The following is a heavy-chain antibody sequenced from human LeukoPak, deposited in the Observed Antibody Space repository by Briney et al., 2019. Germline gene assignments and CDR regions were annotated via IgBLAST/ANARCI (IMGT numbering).Heavy chain of an antibody. J-gene: IGHJ4*02. V-gene: IGHV3-48*03. D-gene: IGHD1-7*01. CDR2: ISSSGSTT. CDR1: GFTFSVYE. CDR3: ARVRETRTSDS. Sequence: PGGSLRLSCAASGFTFSVYEMNWVRQAPGKGLEWVSYISSSGSTTNYADSVKGRFTISRDDAKNSLYLQMNSLRAEDTGVYYCARVRETRTSDSWGQGTLVTVSS.